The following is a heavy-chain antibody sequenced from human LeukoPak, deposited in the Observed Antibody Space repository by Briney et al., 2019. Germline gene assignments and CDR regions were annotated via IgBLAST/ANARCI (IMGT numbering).Heavy chain of an antibody. CDR1: GYTFTSYG. V-gene: IGHV1-18*01. Sequence: GASVKVSCKASGYTFTSYGISWVRQAPGQGLEWMGWISAYNGNTNYAQKLQGRVTMTTDTSTSTAYMELRSLRSDDTAVYYCARDRSYDFWSGSLLTWGQGTTVTVSS. CDR3: ARDRSYDFWSGSLLT. D-gene: IGHD3-3*01. J-gene: IGHJ6*02. CDR2: ISAYNGNT.